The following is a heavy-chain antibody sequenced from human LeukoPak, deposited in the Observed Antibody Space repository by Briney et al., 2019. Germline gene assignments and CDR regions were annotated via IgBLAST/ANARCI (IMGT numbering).Heavy chain of an antibody. D-gene: IGHD2-15*01. CDR1: GFTFRSYG. CDR2: ISYDGGNN. J-gene: IGHJ3*01. Sequence: GGSLRLSCAASGFTFRSYGMHWVRQAPGKGLEWVAVISYDGGNNYYADSVKDRFTISRDNSNNMLYLQMHSLRPEDTAVYYCAKGGRVVVSMADVFDVWGQGTMVTVSS. CDR3: AKGGRVVVSMADVFDV. V-gene: IGHV3-30*18.